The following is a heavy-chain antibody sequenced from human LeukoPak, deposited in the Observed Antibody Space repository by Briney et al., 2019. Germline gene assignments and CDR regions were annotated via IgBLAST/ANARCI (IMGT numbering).Heavy chain of an antibody. Sequence: LSGTLSLTRAVSLGSISSSIWWSWVRQLPGKGLEWRGEIYHSGSTNYNPSLKSRVTISVDKTKNQFSLKLSSVSAANTAVYYCARGGIAVASTRGMIQHWGQGTLVTVS. D-gene: IGHD6-19*01. CDR3: ARGGIAVASTRGMIQH. CDR2: IYHSGST. CDR1: LGSISSSIW. V-gene: IGHV4-4*02. J-gene: IGHJ1*01.